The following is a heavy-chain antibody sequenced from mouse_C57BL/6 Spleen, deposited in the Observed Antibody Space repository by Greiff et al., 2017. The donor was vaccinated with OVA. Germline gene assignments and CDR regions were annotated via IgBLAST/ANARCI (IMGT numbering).Heavy chain of an antibody. J-gene: IGHJ3*01. CDR2: INPSTGGT. CDR3: ARDDGYLAWFAY. CDR1: GYSFTGYY. D-gene: IGHD2-3*01. Sequence: EVQLQQSGPELVKPGASVKISCKASGYSFTGYYMNWVKQSPEKSLEWIGEINPSTGGTTYNQKFKAKATLTVDKSSSTAYMQLKSLTSEDSAVYYCARDDGYLAWFAYWGQGTLVTVSA. V-gene: IGHV1-42*01.